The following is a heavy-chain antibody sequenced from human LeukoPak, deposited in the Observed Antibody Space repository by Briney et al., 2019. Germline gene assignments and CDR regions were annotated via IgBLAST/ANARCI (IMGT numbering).Heavy chain of an antibody. Sequence: GGSLRLSCAASGFTFSSDGMTWVRQAPGKGLEWVSFISSSSRFSYSSDSLKGRFTISRDNAKNSLFLQMDSRRVEDTAVYYCAREYGSGLRAFDVWGQGTMVTVSS. J-gene: IGHJ3*01. V-gene: IGHV3-21*01. CDR1: GFTFSSDG. D-gene: IGHD3-10*01. CDR2: ISSSSRFS. CDR3: AREYGSGLRAFDV.